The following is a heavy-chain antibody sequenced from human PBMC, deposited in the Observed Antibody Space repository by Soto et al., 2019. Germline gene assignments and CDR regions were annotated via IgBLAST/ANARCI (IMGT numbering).Heavy chain of an antibody. CDR2: ISYDGSNK. V-gene: IGHV3-30-3*01. J-gene: IGHJ4*02. Sequence: GGSLRLSCAASGFTFSSYAMHWVRQAPGEGLEWVAVISYDGSNKYYADSVKGRFTISRDNSKNTLYLQMNSLRAEDTAVYYCAREEYYFDYWGQGTLVTVSS. CDR3: AREEYYFDY. CDR1: GFTFSSYA.